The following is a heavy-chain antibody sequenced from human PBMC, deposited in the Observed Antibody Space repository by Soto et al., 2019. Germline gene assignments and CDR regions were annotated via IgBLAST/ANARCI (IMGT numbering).Heavy chain of an antibody. V-gene: IGHV4-59*01. J-gene: IGHJ6*03. CDR3: ARAGYDFWSGLGPYYYYYMDV. Sequence: SETLSLTCTVSGGSIGSYYWSWIRQPPGKGLEWIGYIYYSGSTNYNPSLKSRVTISVDTSKNQFSLKLSSVTAADTAVYYCARAGYDFWSGLGPYYYYYMDVWGKGTTVTVS. CDR1: GGSIGSYY. D-gene: IGHD3-3*01. CDR2: IYYSGST.